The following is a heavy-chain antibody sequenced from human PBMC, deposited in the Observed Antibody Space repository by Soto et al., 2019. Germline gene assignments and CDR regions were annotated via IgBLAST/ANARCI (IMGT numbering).Heavy chain of an antibody. Sequence: GESLKICCKGSGYSFTSYWISWVRQMPGKGREWMGRIDPSDSYTNYSPSFQGHVTISADKSISTAYLQWSSLKASDTAMYYCARLQRSYYGMDVWGQGTRDTVSS. CDR2: IDPSDSYT. CDR1: GYSFTSYW. CDR3: ARLQRSYYGMDV. V-gene: IGHV5-10-1*01. J-gene: IGHJ6*02.